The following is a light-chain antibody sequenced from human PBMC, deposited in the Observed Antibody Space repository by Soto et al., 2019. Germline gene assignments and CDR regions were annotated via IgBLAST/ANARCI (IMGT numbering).Light chain of an antibody. Sequence: DIQMTQSPSSLSASVGDRVTITCRASQGIRNDLGWYQQKPGKAPKRLIYAASSLQSGVPSRFSRSGAGTEFPLTLSALQPEDCATYYWLPHNSYPFTFGPGTKVDIK. CDR3: LPHNSYPFT. CDR2: AAS. CDR1: QGIRND. J-gene: IGKJ3*01. V-gene: IGKV1-17*01.